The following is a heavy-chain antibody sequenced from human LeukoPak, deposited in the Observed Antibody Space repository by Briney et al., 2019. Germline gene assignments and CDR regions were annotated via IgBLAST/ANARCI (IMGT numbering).Heavy chain of an antibody. CDR3: ARALGYCSGGSCPYYYGMDV. CDR2: IIPILGIA. V-gene: IGHV1-69*04. Sequence: GASVKVSCKASGGTFSSYAISWVRQAPGQGLEWMARIIPILGIANYAQKFQGRVTITADKSTSTAYMELSSLRSEDTAVYYCARALGYCSGGSCPYYYGMDVWGQGTTVTVSS. J-gene: IGHJ6*02. D-gene: IGHD2-15*01. CDR1: GGTFSSYA.